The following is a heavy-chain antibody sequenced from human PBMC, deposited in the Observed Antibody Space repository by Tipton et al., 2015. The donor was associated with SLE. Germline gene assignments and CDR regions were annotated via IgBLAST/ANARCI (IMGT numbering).Heavy chain of an antibody. D-gene: IGHD1-26*01. J-gene: IGHJ3*02. CDR3: ARDRVGGAFDI. V-gene: IGHV3-21*01. Sequence: SLRLSCAASGFTVSSNYMSWVRQAPGKGLEWVSSISSSSSYIYYADSVKGRFTISRDNAKNSLYLQMNSLRAEDTAVYYCARDRVGGAFDIWGQGTMVTVSS. CDR2: ISSSSSYI. CDR1: GFTVSSNY.